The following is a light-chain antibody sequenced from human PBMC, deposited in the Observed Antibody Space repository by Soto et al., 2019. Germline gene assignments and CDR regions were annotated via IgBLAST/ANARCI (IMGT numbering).Light chain of an antibody. CDR2: GNN. V-gene: IGLV1-40*01. Sequence: QSVLTQPPSVSGAPGQRVTISCTGSSSNIGAGYDVHWYQQLPGTAPKLLIYGNNNRPSGVPDRFSGSKSGTSASLAITGLQAVDEADYYCQSYDRSLSGYVFGSGTKVTVL. CDR3: QSYDRSLSGYV. CDR1: SSNIGAGYD. J-gene: IGLJ1*01.